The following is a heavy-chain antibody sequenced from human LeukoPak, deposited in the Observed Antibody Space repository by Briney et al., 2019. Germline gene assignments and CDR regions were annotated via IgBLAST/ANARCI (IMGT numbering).Heavy chain of an antibody. Sequence: SETLSLTCTVSGGSITNYFSSWIRQPPGKGLEWIGYIYYSGSTSYNPSLKSRVTISVDTSKNQFSLKLSSVTAADTAVYFCARASGDGYNTYYFDYWGQGTLVTVSS. CDR3: ARASGDGYNTYYFDY. J-gene: IGHJ4*02. CDR1: GGSITNYF. V-gene: IGHV4-59*01. D-gene: IGHD5-24*01. CDR2: IYYSGST.